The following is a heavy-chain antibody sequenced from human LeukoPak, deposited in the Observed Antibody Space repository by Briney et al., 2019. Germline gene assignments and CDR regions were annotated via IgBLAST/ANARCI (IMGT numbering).Heavy chain of an antibody. CDR2: IYTSGST. V-gene: IGHV4-4*09. CDR1: GGSISSYY. CDR3: ARHFPYYYDSSGYRYAFDI. Sequence: SETLSLTCTVYGGSISSYYWSWIRQPPGKGLEWIGYIYTSGSTNYNPSLKSRVTISVDTSKNQFSLKLSSVTAADTAVYYCARHFPYYYDSSGYRYAFDIWGQGTMVTVSS. D-gene: IGHD3-22*01. J-gene: IGHJ3*02.